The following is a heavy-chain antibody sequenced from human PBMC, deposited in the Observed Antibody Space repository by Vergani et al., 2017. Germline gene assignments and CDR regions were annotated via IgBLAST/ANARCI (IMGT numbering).Heavy chain of an antibody. CDR1: GFTFSSYD. CDR3: ARRAAAGRYFDY. D-gene: IGHD6-13*01. J-gene: IGHJ4*02. V-gene: IGHV3-13*04. Sequence: EVQLVESGGGLVQPGGSLRLSCAASGFTFSSYDMHWVRQATGKGLEWVSAIGTAGDTYYPGSVKGRFTISRENAKNSLYLQMNSLRAGDTAVYYCARRAAAGRYFDYWGQGTLVTVSS. CDR2: IGTAGDT.